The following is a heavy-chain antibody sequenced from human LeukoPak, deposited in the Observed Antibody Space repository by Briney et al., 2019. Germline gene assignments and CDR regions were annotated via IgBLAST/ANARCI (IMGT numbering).Heavy chain of an antibody. J-gene: IGHJ4*02. Sequence: GRSLRLSCAASGFTFSSYGMHWVRQAPGKGLEWVAVIWYDGSNKYYADSVKGRFTISGDNSKNTLYLQMNSLRAEDTAVYYCAREVDTAMAIDYWGQGTLVTVSS. CDR3: AREVDTAMAIDY. CDR2: IWYDGSNK. V-gene: IGHV3-33*01. D-gene: IGHD5-18*01. CDR1: GFTFSSYG.